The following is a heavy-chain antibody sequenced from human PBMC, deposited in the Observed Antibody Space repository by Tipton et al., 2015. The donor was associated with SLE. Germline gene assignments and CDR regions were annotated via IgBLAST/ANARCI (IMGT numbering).Heavy chain of an antibody. CDR2: INNDGSVT. J-gene: IGHJ5*02. CDR3: AREVTMVRDWFDP. Sequence: SLRLSCAASGFTFSSYWMHWVRRAPGKGLDWVSYINNDGSVTRYADSVKGRFTISRDNAKNTLYLQMTTLSVEDTAVYYCAREVTMVRDWFDPWGQGTLVTVSS. D-gene: IGHD3-10*01. V-gene: IGHV3-74*01. CDR1: GFTFSSYW.